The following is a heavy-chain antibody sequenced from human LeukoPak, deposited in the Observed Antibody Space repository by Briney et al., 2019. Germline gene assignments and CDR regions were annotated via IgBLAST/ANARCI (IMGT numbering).Heavy chain of an antibody. D-gene: IGHD3-3*01. CDR3: ARQSPYDFWSGPRLGY. J-gene: IGHJ4*02. V-gene: IGHV1-2*02. Sequence: ASVKVSCKASGYTFTGNYMYWVRQAPGQGLEWMGWINPNSGGTNYAQKFQGRVTMTRDTSISTAYMELSRLRSDDTAVYYCARQSPYDFWSGPRLGYWGQGTLVTVSS. CDR2: INPNSGGT. CDR1: GYTFTGNY.